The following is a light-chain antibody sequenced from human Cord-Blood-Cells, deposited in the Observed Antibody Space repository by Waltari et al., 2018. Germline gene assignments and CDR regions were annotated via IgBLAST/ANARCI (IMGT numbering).Light chain of an antibody. V-gene: IGLV2-23*01. J-gene: IGLJ1*01. CDR3: FSYAGSSTYF. Sequence: QSALTQPASVSGSPGQSITISCTGTSSDVGSYNLVSWYQQHPGKAPKLMIYEGSKPPSGFFNRFSCSKSGHTASLTIPGLPAEDRAYYFCFSYAGSSTYFFGTGTKVTVL. CDR2: EGS. CDR1: SSDVGSYNL.